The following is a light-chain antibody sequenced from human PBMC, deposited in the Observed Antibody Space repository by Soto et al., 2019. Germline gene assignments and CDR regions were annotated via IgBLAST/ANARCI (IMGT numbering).Light chain of an antibody. CDR3: QQYNDWPFT. CDR1: QSVGRD. V-gene: IGKV3-15*01. CDR2: GAS. J-gene: IGKJ4*01. Sequence: EIVMTQSPGTLSGSPGERATLSCRASQSVGRDLAWYQQKPGQAPRLLIYGASTWATGIPASFSGSGSGAEFTLTISSLQSEDFAVYYCQQYNDWPFTFGGGTKVEIK.